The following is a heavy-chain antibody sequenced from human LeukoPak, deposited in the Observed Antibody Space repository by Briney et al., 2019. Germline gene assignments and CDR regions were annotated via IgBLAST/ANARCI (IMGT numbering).Heavy chain of an antibody. CDR1: GYSFSGYH. CDR3: ARVIRSWYVDY. D-gene: IGHD6-13*01. CDR2: INPNNGAT. V-gene: IGHV1-2*02. J-gene: IGHJ4*02. Sequence: GASVKVSCKASGYSFSGYHMHWVRQAPGQGLEWMGWINPNNGATRSAQKFQGRVTMTRDTSISTVFLELSGLRSDDTAVYYCARVIRSWYVDYWGQGTLVTVSS.